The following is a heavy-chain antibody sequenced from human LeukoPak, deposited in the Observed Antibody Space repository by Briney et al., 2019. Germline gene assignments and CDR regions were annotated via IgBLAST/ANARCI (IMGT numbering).Heavy chain of an antibody. CDR1: GFAFSSYE. CDR2: ISSSGSTI. D-gene: IGHD6-19*01. Sequence: GGSLRLSCAASGFAFSSYEMNWVRQAPGKGLEWVSYISSSGSTIYYADSVKGRFTISRDNAKNSLYLQMNSLRAEDTAVYYCARVPLYSSGWYAEIDYWGQGTLVTVSS. J-gene: IGHJ4*02. V-gene: IGHV3-48*03. CDR3: ARVPLYSSGWYAEIDY.